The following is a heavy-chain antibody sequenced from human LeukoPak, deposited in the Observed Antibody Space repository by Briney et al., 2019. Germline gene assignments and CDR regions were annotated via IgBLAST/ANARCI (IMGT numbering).Heavy chain of an antibody. V-gene: IGHV1-69*13. D-gene: IGHD3-10*01. CDR3: ARTTTGENYYYMDV. J-gene: IGHJ6*03. Sequence: SVKVSCKVSGYTLTELSMHWVRQAPGQGLEWMGGIIPIFGTANYAQKFQGRVTITADESTSTAYMELSSLRSADTAVYYCARTTTGENYYYMDVWGKGTTVTVSS. CDR2: IIPIFGTA. CDR1: GYTLTELS.